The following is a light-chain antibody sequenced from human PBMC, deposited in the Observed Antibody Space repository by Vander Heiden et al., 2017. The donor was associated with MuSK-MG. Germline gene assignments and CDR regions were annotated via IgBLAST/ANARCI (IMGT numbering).Light chain of an antibody. CDR2: RDS. Sequence: SYELTQPLSVSVALGKTARITCGGNNIGSKNVPWYRPNPAQAPVLVIYRDSNRPSGIPARFSGSNSGTTATLTTSRAQAGDEADYYCQVWDSSTDNVVFGGGTKLTVL. CDR3: QVWDSSTDNVV. J-gene: IGLJ2*01. CDR1: NIGSKN. V-gene: IGLV3-9*01.